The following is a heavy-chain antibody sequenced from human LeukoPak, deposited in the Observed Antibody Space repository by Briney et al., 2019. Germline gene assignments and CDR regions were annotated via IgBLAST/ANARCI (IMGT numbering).Heavy chain of an antibody. J-gene: IGHJ6*03. D-gene: IGHD3-16*01. CDR1: GFTFSTYS. Sequence: GGSLRLSCAAPGFTFSTYSMNWVRQAPGKGLEWVSYISGSSGTIYYADSVKGRFTISRDNAKNSLYLQMNSLRAEDTAVYYCARRSEFGVLYYMDAWGKGTTVTVSS. CDR3: ARRSEFGVLYYMDA. V-gene: IGHV3-48*01. CDR2: ISGSSGTI.